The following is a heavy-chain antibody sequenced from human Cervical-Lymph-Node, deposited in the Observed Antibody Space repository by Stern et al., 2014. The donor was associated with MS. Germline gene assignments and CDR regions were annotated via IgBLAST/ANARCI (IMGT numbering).Heavy chain of an antibody. J-gene: IGHJ4*02. Sequence: DQLVESGPEMKKPGASVKVSCRASGYTFTTFGISWVREAPGHGLEWMGWISGYSPNTNYAQKFQGRVTLTTDTSTNTAYMELRSLRSDDTAIYYCARGTGDLKVWGQGTLVTVSS. D-gene: IGHD7-27*01. CDR1: GYTFTTFG. CDR2: ISGYSPNT. V-gene: IGHV1-18*01. CDR3: ARGTGDLKV.